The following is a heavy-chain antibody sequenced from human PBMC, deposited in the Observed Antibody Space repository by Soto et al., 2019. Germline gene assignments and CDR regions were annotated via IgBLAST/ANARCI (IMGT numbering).Heavy chain of an antibody. V-gene: IGHV1-3*01. J-gene: IGHJ4*02. Sequence: ASVKVSCKASGYTFASYAMHWVRQAPGQRLEWMGWINAGNGNTKYSQKFQGRVTITRDTSASTAYMELSSLRSEDTAVYYCARKAYSSSSGDYWGQGTLVTVSS. CDR2: INAGNGNT. CDR1: GYTFASYA. D-gene: IGHD6-6*01. CDR3: ARKAYSSSSGDY.